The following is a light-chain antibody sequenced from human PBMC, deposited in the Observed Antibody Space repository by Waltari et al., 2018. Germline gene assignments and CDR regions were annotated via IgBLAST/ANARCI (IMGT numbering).Light chain of an antibody. CDR1: SSDVGSYNL. Sequence: QSALTQPASVSGFPGQSFTISCTGTSSDVGSYNLVSLYQQHPGKAPNLMIYEGSKPPSGVTNRFSGSQSGNTASLTISGLQAEDKADYYCCSYAGSSTLAFGGGIKLIVL. CDR3: CSYAGSSTLA. J-gene: IGLJ2*01. V-gene: IGLV2-23*01. CDR2: EGS.